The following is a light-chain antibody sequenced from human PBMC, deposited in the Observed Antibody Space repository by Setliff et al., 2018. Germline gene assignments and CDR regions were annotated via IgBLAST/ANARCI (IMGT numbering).Light chain of an antibody. Sequence: QSVLTQPRSVSGSPGQSVTISCTGTSSDVGGYNYVSWYQQHPGKAPKLMIYGVAKRPSGVPHRFSGSKSGNTASLTISGLQAEDEADYYCCSYAGSYTYVFGTGTKVTVL. J-gene: IGLJ1*01. CDR1: SSDVGGYNY. V-gene: IGLV2-11*01. CDR2: GVA. CDR3: CSYAGSYTYV.